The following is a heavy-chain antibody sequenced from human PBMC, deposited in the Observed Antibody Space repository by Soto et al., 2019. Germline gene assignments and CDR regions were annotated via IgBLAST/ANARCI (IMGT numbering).Heavy chain of an antibody. CDR3: AGDNRGLFDY. J-gene: IGHJ4*02. CDR2: IWYDGSNK. CDR1: GFTFSSYG. Sequence: PGGSLRLSCAASGFTFSSYGMHWVRQAPGKGLEWVEVIWYDGSNKYYADSVKGRFTISRDNSKNTLYLQMNRLRAEDTAVYYCAGDNRGLFDYWGQGTLVTVSS. V-gene: IGHV3-33*01.